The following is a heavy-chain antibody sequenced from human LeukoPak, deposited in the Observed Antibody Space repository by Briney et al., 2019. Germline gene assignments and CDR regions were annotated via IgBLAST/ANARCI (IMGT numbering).Heavy chain of an antibody. CDR1: GGSISSGDYY. D-gene: IGHD6-13*01. CDR3: ARDQLYSSSWYGGYYYYYGMDV. Sequence: PSETLSLTCTVSGGSISSGDYYWSWIRQPPGKGLEWIGYIYYSGSTNYNPSLKSRVTISVDTSKNQFSLKLSSVTAADTAVYYCARDQLYSSSWYGGYYYYYGMDVWGQGTTVTVSS. V-gene: IGHV4-61*08. J-gene: IGHJ6*02. CDR2: IYYSGST.